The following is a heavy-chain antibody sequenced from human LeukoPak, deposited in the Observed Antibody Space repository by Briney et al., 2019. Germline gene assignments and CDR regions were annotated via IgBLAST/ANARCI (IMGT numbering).Heavy chain of an antibody. D-gene: IGHD3-10*01. CDR2: VYHRGTT. J-gene: IGHJ3*02. V-gene: IGHV4-4*02. Sequence: SETLSLTCVVSGDSISSSNWWNWVRQPPGKGLEWIGEVYHRGTTNYNASLKSRVTISVDKPKNQISLKMTSVTAADTAKYYFREELVLKIWGQGQRVTV. CDR1: GDSISSSNW. CDR3: REELVLKI.